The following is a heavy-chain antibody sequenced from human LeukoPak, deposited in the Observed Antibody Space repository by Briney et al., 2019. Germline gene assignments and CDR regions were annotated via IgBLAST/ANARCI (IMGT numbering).Heavy chain of an antibody. V-gene: IGHV4-39*07. J-gene: IGHJ5*02. CDR3: AREVYCTNGVCYGGFDP. D-gene: IGHD2-8*01. CDR2: IYYSGST. CDR1: GGSISSSSYY. Sequence: SETLSLTCTVSGGSISSSSYYWGWIRQPPGKGLEWIGSIYYSGSTYYNPSLKSRVTISVDTSKNQFSLKLSSVTAADTAVYHCAREVYCTNGVCYGGFDPWGQGTLVTVSS.